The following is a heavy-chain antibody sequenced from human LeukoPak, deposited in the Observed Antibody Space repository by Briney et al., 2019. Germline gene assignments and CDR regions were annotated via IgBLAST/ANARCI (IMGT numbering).Heavy chain of an antibody. Sequence: GGSLRLSCAAPGFAFRSYAIHWVRQAPGKGLEWVAVISYDGSNKFYADSVKGRFTISRDNSKNTLYLQMNSLRAEDTAVYYCAKDKGYCSSTSCLFDYWGQGTLVTVSS. J-gene: IGHJ4*02. CDR2: ISYDGSNK. V-gene: IGHV3-30*04. D-gene: IGHD2-2*01. CDR3: AKDKGYCSSTSCLFDY. CDR1: GFAFRSYA.